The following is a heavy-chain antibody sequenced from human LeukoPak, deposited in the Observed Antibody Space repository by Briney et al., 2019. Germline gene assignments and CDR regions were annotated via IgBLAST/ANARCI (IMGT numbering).Heavy chain of an antibody. CDR1: GYSFTNYW. J-gene: IGHJ6*03. CDR3: ARARYCSSTSCPSPYYYYYMDV. CDR2: IYPGDSDI. D-gene: IGHD2-2*01. V-gene: IGHV5-51*01. Sequence: GESLKISCKGSGYSFTNYWIGWVRQMPGKGLEWMGIIYPGDSDIRYSPSFQGQVTISADKSISTAYLQWSSLKASDTAMYYCARARYCSSTSCPSPYYYYYMDVWGKGTTVTVSS.